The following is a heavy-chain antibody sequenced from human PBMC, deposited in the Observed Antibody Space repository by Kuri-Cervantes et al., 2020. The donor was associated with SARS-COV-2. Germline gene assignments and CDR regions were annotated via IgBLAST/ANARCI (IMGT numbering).Heavy chain of an antibody. CDR3: ARGTYCSSTSCPGNWFDP. D-gene: IGHD2-2*01. CDR2: INTNTGNP. CDR1: GYTFTSYA. V-gene: IGHV7-4-1*01. J-gene: IGHJ5*02. Sequence: ASVKVSCKASGYTFTSYAMNWVRQAPGQGLEWMGWINTNTGNPTYAQGFTGRFVFSLDTSVSTAYLQICSLKAEDTAVYYCARGTYCSSTSCPGNWFDPWGQGTLVTVSS.